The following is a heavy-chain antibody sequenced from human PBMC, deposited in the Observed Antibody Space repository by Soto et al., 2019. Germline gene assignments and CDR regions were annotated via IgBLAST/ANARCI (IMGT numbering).Heavy chain of an antibody. CDR3: ARGGSSDWQVALDI. Sequence: SETLSLTCAVYAGSFSHYYWNWIRQSPGKGLEWIGKIKHSGSSNYNPSLRSRVSISVDMSKNQFSLRLTSATAADTAVYYCARGGSSDWQVALDIWGQGTMVTVSS. V-gene: IGHV4-34*01. CDR2: IKHSGSS. CDR1: AGSFSHYY. D-gene: IGHD6-19*01. J-gene: IGHJ3*02.